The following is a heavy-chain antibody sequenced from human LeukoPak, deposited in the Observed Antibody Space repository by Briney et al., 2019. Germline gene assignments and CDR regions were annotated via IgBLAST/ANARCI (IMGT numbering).Heavy chain of an antibody. J-gene: IGHJ4*02. CDR2: ISGSGDYT. CDR3: ARRGGSLHFFDY. CDR1: GFTFSNYA. Sequence: PGGSLRLSCAASGFTFSNYAMSWVRHAPGKGLEWVSGISGSGDYTYYADSLKGRFTISRDNPKNTLYLQMNSLRAEDTALYYCARRGGSLHFFDYWGQGTLVTVSS. D-gene: IGHD2-15*01. V-gene: IGHV3-23*01.